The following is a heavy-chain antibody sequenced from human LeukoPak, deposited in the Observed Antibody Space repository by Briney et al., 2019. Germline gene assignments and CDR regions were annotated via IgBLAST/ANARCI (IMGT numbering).Heavy chain of an antibody. J-gene: IGHJ5*02. CDR1: GGTFSSYA. D-gene: IGHD3-10*01. CDR2: IIPILGIA. V-gene: IGHV1-69*04. Sequence: GASAKVSCKASGGTFSSYAISWVRQAPGQGLEWMGRIIPILGIANYAQKFQGRVTITADKSTSTAYMELSSLRSEDTAVYYCARDHIGLRGVIILPENWFDPWGQGTLVTASS. CDR3: ARDHIGLRGVIILPENWFDP.